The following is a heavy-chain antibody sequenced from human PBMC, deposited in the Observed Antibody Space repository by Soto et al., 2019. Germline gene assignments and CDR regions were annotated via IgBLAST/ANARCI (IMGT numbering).Heavy chain of an antibody. J-gene: IGHJ4*01. CDR2: IYHSGAT. V-gene: IGHV4-4*02. CDR1: GGSISTNW. Sequence: QVQLQESGPGLMKPSGTLSLTCAVSGGSISTNWWSWVRQPPGKGLEWIGAIYHSGATNYNPSLKNRVTMSVDKSQNHLSLNLTSVTAADTAVYYCARHIAVSGTRGFDFWGHGTLVTVSS. D-gene: IGHD6-19*01. CDR3: ARHIAVSGTRGFDF.